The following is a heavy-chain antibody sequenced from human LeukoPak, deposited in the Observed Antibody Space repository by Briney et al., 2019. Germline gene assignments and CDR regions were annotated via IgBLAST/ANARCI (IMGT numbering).Heavy chain of an antibody. V-gene: IGHV3-74*01. D-gene: IGHD7-27*01. J-gene: IGHJ3*02. CDR2: INSHGSST. Sequence: GGSLRLSCAAYGFTFSSHWMHWVRQAPGKGLVWVSRINSHGSSTSYADSVKGRFTISRDNAKNTLYLQMHSSRNENTAVYYCANVRRGDDAFDIWGQGTMVTASS. CDR1: GFTFSSHW. CDR3: ANVRRGDDAFDI.